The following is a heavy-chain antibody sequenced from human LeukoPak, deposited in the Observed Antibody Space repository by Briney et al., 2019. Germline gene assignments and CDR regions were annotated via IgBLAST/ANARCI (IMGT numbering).Heavy chain of an antibody. CDR1: GLTFRSFL. D-gene: IGHD5-24*01. V-gene: IGHV3-7*01. J-gene: IGHJ4*02. Sequence: GGAPRLSRAVSGLTFRSFLMSWGRQAPGEGAGGVANINQDGSEKYFVDSVKGRFTISRDNAKNSLHLQMNTLRAEDTAVYYCARERDGRFFDYWGQGTLVTVSS. CDR2: INQDGSEK. CDR3: ARERDGRFFDY.